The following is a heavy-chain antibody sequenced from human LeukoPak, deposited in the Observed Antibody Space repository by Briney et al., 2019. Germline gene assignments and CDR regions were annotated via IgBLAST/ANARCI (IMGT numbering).Heavy chain of an antibody. J-gene: IGHJ2*01. V-gene: IGHV3-74*01. D-gene: IGHD4-17*01. CDR1: GLTLSNYW. CDR3: ARETTVSREWHFDL. CDR2: MNSDGSGT. Sequence: PGGSLRLSCAASGLTLSNYWMHWVRQAPGKGLVWVSRMNSDGSGTSYADSVKGRFTISRDNARNTLYLQMNSLRAEDTGVYYCARETTVSREWHFDLWGRGTLVTVAS.